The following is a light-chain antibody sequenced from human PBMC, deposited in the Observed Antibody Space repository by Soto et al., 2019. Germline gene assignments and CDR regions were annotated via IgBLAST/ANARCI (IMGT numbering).Light chain of an antibody. Sequence: QSALTQPASVSGSPGQSITISCSGTSSDVGGYNYVSWYQQHPGNAPQVMIYDVSNRPSGVSDRFSGSKSGNTASLTISGLQAEDEPDYYCYSHTTSSTYVFGTGT. V-gene: IGLV2-14*01. CDR3: YSHTTSSTYV. CDR1: SSDVGGYNY. CDR2: DVS. J-gene: IGLJ1*01.